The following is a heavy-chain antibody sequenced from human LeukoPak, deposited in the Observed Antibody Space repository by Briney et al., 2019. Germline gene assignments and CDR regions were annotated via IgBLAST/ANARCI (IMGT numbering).Heavy chain of an antibody. V-gene: IGHV3-53*04. CDR3: ARDPGSSSFDL. CDR2: IYSAGNT. J-gene: IGHJ4*02. D-gene: IGHD6-13*01. Sequence: GGSLRLSCVASGFTVSSNYMSWVRQAPGKGLEWVSVIYSAGNTYYADSVKGRFTISRHNSENTLYLHMNSLRVEDTAVYYCARDPGSSSFDLWGQGALVNVSS. CDR1: GFTVSSNY.